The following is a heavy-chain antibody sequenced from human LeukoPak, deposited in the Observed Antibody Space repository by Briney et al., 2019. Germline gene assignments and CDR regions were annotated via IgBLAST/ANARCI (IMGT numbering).Heavy chain of an antibody. Sequence: ASVKVSCKVSGYTLTELSMHWVRQATGQGLEWMGWMNPNSGNTGYAQKFQGRVTITRNTSISTAYMELSSLRSEDTAVYYCARSTHSSGWDYWGQGTLVTVSS. CDR1: GYTLTELS. CDR3: ARSTHSSGWDY. D-gene: IGHD6-19*01. CDR2: MNPNSGNT. V-gene: IGHV1-8*03. J-gene: IGHJ4*02.